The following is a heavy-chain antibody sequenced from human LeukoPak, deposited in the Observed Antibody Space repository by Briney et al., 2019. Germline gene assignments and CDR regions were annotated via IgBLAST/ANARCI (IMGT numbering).Heavy chain of an antibody. D-gene: IGHD1-7*01. Sequence: TGGSLRLSCAASGFTFSSYSMNWVRQAPGKGLEWVSSISSSSSYIYYADSVKGRFAISRDNAKNSLYLQMNSLRAEDTAVYYCAKDRLRSPSELIDYWGQGTLVTVSS. V-gene: IGHV3-21*04. CDR3: AKDRLRSPSELIDY. CDR1: GFTFSSYS. CDR2: ISSSSSYI. J-gene: IGHJ4*02.